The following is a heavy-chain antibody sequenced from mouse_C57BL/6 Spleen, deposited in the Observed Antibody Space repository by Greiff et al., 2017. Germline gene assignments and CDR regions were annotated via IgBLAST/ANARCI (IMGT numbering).Heavy chain of an antibody. Sequence: VKLQQPGAELVRPGSSVKLSCKASGYTFTSYWMHWVKQRPIKGLEWIGNIDPSDSETHYNQKFKYQATWTVDKSSSTAYMQLSSLTSEDSSCYYCARSAAQVNYLDYWCQGTTLTVSS. CDR3: ARSAAQVNYLDY. CDR2: IDPSDSET. V-gene: IGHV1-52*01. J-gene: IGHJ2*01. D-gene: IGHD3-2*02. CDR1: GYTFTSYW.